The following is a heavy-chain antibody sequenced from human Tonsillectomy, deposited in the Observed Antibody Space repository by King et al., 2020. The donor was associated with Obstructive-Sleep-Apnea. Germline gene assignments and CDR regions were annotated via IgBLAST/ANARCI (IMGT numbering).Heavy chain of an antibody. CDR2: ISYDVTNI. J-gene: IGHJ3*02. D-gene: IGHD5-12*01. CDR1: GFSFSSYA. CDR3: VKDRGYSGFDFVLLAFDI. V-gene: IGHV3-30-3*01. Sequence: VQLVESGGGVVQPGRSLRLSCAASGFSFSSYAMHWVRQAPGQGLEWVTFISYDVTNIYYADSVKGRFTISRDNSKNTMYLQLNSLRTEDTAVYYCVKDRGYSGFDFVLLAFDIWGQVTMVTVSS.